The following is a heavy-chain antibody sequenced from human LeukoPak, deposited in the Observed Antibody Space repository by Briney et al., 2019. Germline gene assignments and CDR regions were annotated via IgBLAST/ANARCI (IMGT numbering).Heavy chain of an antibody. CDR1: GYTFINYA. CDR2: IGTYNGNT. Sequence: ASVKVSCTASGYTFINYAISWARQAPGQGLEWMGWIGTYNGNTKYAQEFQGRVTMTTDTSTSTGYMELRNLRSDDTAVYFCVREWDHTRMTFDIWGQGTMVTVSS. CDR3: VREWDHTRMTFDI. D-gene: IGHD1-26*01. V-gene: IGHV1-18*01. J-gene: IGHJ3*02.